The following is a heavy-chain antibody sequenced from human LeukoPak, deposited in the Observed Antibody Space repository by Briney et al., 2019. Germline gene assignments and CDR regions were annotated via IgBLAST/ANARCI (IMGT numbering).Heavy chain of an antibody. Sequence: GGSLRLSCAASGFTFNKYTMNWVRQAPGKGLEWVANIKQDGSEKYYVDSVKGRFTISRDNAKNSLYLQMNSLRAEDTAVYYCARVTYYDYVWGSYRHYYFDYWGQGTLVTVSS. V-gene: IGHV3-7*01. CDR2: IKQDGSEK. CDR1: GFTFNKYT. D-gene: IGHD3-16*02. CDR3: ARVTYYDYVWGSYRHYYFDY. J-gene: IGHJ4*02.